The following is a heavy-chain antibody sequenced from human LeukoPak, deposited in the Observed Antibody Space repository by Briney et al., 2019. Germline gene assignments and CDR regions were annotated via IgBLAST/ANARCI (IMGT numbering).Heavy chain of an antibody. CDR1: GGSISSYY. Sequence: PSETLSLTCSVSGGSISSYYWGWIRQPPRKGLEWIGSNYYSGSTYYNPSLKSRVTISVDTSKNQFSLKLSSVTAADTAVYYCATTTGRGIMITFGGVIVYWGQGTLVTVSS. CDR2: NYYSGST. J-gene: IGHJ4*02. CDR3: ATTTGRGIMITFGGVIVY. D-gene: IGHD3-16*02. V-gene: IGHV4-39*01.